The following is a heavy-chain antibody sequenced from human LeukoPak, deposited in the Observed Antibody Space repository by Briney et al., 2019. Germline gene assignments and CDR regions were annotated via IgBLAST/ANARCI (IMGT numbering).Heavy chain of an antibody. J-gene: IGHJ4*02. Sequence: SETLSLTCTVSGGSISSSSYYWGWIRQPPGKVLEWIGSIYYSGSTYYNPSLKSRVTISVDTSKNQFSLKLSSVTAADTAVYYCARDHGLGIGDYFDYWGQGTLVTVSS. CDR1: GGSISSSSYY. CDR2: IYYSGST. D-gene: IGHD7-27*01. CDR3: ARDHGLGIGDYFDY. V-gene: IGHV4-39*07.